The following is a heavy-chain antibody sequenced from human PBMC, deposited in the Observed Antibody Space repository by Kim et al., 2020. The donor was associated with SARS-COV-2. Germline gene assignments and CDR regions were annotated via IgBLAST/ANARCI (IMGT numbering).Heavy chain of an antibody. D-gene: IGHD4-17*01. Sequence: GGSLRLSCAASGFTFSSYDMHWVRQATGKGLEWVSAIGTAGDTYYPGSVKGRFTISRENAKNSLYLQMNSLRAGDTAVYYCARGYGDSLYYYYGMDVWGQRTTVTVAS. CDR2: IGTAGDT. CDR1: GFTFSSYD. J-gene: IGHJ6*02. CDR3: ARGYGDSLYYYYGMDV. V-gene: IGHV3-13*04.